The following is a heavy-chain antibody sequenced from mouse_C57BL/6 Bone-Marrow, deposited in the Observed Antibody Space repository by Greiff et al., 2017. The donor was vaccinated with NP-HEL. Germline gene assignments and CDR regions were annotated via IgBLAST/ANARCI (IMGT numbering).Heavy chain of an antibody. Sequence: VKLQQPGAELVKPGASVKLSCKASGYTFTSYWMHWVKQRPGQGLEWIGMIHPNSGSTNYNEKFKSKATLTVDNSSSTAYMQLSSLTSEDSAVYYCARDYYGSSFYWYFDVWGTGTTVTVSS. CDR3: ARDYYGSSFYWYFDV. J-gene: IGHJ1*03. V-gene: IGHV1-64*01. CDR2: IHPNSGST. D-gene: IGHD1-1*01. CDR1: GYTFTSYW.